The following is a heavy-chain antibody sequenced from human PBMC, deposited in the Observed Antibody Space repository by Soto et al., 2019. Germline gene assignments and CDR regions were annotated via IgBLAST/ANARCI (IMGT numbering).Heavy chain of an antibody. Sequence: GGSLRLSCAASGFPFRNAWMNWVRQAPGKGLQWVGRIKSKIDGGTTDYAGPVKGRFTMSRDDSKNTLFLQMNSLKTEDTAVYYCSTDDLNRDSGGYPPFDYWGQGTLVTVSS. V-gene: IGHV3-15*07. CDR1: GFPFRNAW. J-gene: IGHJ4*02. CDR2: IKSKIDGGTT. D-gene: IGHD3-22*01. CDR3: STDDLNRDSGGYPPFDY.